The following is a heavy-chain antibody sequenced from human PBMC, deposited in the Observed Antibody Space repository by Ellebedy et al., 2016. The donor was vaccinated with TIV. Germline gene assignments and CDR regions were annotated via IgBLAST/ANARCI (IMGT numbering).Heavy chain of an antibody. Sequence: ASVKVSCKTSGYTFTNYGISWVRQAPGQGLEWMGWISTYNGNTNYAQKLQGRVTMATDTSTTTAYMELRSLRSDDTAVYYCAREASMTTDRNWFDPWGQGTLVAVSS. D-gene: IGHD4-17*01. CDR3: AREASMTTDRNWFDP. CDR1: GYTFTNYG. V-gene: IGHV1-18*04. J-gene: IGHJ5*02. CDR2: ISTYNGNT.